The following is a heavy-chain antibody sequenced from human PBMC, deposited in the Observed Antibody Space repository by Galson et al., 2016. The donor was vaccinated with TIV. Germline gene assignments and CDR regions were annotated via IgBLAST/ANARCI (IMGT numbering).Heavy chain of an antibody. D-gene: IGHD4-17*01. V-gene: IGHV3-30*02. CDR2: IRYDGKSQ. Sequence: SLRLSCAASGFTFNNHGMHWVRQTPGKGLDWVAFIRYDGKSQFYGDSVKGRFTVSRDRSTNTMYLQMNNVRPDDTALYYCAKLSGYNGDWDAFDVWGQGTMVTVSS. CDR1: GFTFNNHG. J-gene: IGHJ3*01. CDR3: AKLSGYNGDWDAFDV.